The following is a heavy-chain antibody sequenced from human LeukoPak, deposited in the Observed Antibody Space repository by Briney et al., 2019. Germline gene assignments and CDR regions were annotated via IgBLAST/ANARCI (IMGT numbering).Heavy chain of an antibody. CDR1: GGSFSGYY. Sequence: SETLSLTCAVYGGSFSGYYWSWIRQPPGKGLEWIGETNHSGSTNYNPSLKSRVTISVDTSKNQFSLKLSSVTAADTAVYYCARAARRVTIFGVVTRGDWFDPWGQGTLVTVSS. J-gene: IGHJ5*02. CDR3: ARAARRVTIFGVVTRGDWFDP. D-gene: IGHD3-3*01. CDR2: TNHSGST. V-gene: IGHV4-34*01.